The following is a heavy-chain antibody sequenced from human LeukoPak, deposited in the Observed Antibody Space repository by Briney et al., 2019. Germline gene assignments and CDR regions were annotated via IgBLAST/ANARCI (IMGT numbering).Heavy chain of an antibody. J-gene: IGHJ4*02. D-gene: IGHD5-18*01. V-gene: IGHV4-4*02. CDR2: IYHSGST. CDR1: GGSISSSNW. Sequence: PSETLSLTCAVSGGSISSSNWWSWVRQPPGKGLEWIGEIYHSGSTNYNPSLKSRVTISVDKSKNQFSLKLSSVTAADTAVYYCARVADSYGYGGYFDYWGQGTLVTVSS. CDR3: ARVADSYGYGGYFDY.